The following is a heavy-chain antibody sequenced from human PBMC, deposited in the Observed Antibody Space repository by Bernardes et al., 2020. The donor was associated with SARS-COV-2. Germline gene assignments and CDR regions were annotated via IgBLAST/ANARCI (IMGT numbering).Heavy chain of an antibody. CDR1: GGSLSGFY. V-gene: IGHV4-34*01. J-gene: IGHJ4*02. D-gene: IGHD4-17*01. CDR3: AAGRENDYGDYEGFH. Sequence: SETLSLTCAVYGGSLSGFYWNWIRQPPGKGLEWIGEINYSGSTNYNPSLKSRVTISVDTSKNQFSLKLSSVTAADTAVYYCAAGRENDYGDYEGFHWGQGTLVTVSS. CDR2: INYSGST.